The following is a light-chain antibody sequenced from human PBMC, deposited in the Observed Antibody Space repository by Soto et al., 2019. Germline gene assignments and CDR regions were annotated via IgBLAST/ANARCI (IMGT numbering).Light chain of an antibody. J-gene: IGLJ2*01. CDR1: SSDVGGYNY. CDR3: SSYAGSNNPHVV. Sequence: QSALTQPPSASGSPGQSVTISCTGTSSDVGGYNYVSWYQQHPGKAPKLMIYEVSKRPSGVPDRFSGSKSGNTASLTGSGLQAEDEADYYCSSYAGSNNPHVVFGGGTKVTVL. V-gene: IGLV2-8*01. CDR2: EVS.